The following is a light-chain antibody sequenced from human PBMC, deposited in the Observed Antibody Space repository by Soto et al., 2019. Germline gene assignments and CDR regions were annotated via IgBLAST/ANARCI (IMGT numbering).Light chain of an antibody. CDR1: QGISTY. CDR2: AAS. V-gene: IGKV1-12*01. Sequence: DIQMTQSPSSVSAFVGDRVTITCRASQGISTYLAWYQQKPGKAPKLLIYAASSLQTGVPSSFSGSGSGTDFSLTSSSLQPEDFATYYCQQTNGFPTFGQGTNVEIK. J-gene: IGKJ1*01. CDR3: QQTNGFPT.